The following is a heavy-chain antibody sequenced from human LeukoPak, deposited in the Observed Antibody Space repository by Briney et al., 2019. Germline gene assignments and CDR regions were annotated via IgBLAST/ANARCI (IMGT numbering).Heavy chain of an antibody. V-gene: IGHV3-53*01. J-gene: IGHJ5*02. CDR2: IYSDGDT. D-gene: IGHD2-15*01. Sequence: GGSLRLSCAASGFTVRGNYLSWVRQAPGKGLECVAAIYSDGDTYYADSVKGRFTVSRDNSKNTVYLQMNSLGAEDTAVYYCARDWDNGSAERPAWGQGTLVTVSS. CDR3: ARDWDNGSAERPA. CDR1: GFTVRGNY.